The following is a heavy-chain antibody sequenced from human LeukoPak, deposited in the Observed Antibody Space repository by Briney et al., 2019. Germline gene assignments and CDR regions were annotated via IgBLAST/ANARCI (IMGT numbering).Heavy chain of an antibody. D-gene: IGHD3-16*02. CDR1: GFTFDDYG. J-gene: IGHJ3*02. V-gene: IGHV3-20*04. Sequence: PGGSLRLSCAASGFTFDDYGMSWARQAPGKGLEWVSGINSISGSTGYADSVKGRFTISRDNAKNSLYLQMNSLRAEDTALYYCASGVYDYVWGSYRYAPRDAFDIWGQGTMVTVSS. CDR2: INSISGST. CDR3: ASGVYDYVWGSYRYAPRDAFDI.